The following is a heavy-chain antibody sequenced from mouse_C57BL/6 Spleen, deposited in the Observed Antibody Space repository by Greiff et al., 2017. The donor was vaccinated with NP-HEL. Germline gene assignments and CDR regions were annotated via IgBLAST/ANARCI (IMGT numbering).Heavy chain of an antibody. Sequence: EVKLQESGGGLVKPGGSLKLSCAASGFTFSDYGMHWVRQAPEKGLEWVAYISSGSSTIYSADTVKGRFTISRDNAKNTLFLQMTSLRSEDTAMYYCARVTTVVADYWGQGTTLTVSS. V-gene: IGHV5-17*01. J-gene: IGHJ2*01. D-gene: IGHD1-1*01. CDR2: ISSGSSTI. CDR1: GFTFSDYG. CDR3: ARVTTVVADY.